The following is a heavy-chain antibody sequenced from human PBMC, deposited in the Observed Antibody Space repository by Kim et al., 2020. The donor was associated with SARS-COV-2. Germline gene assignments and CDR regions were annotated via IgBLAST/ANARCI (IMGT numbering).Heavy chain of an antibody. CDR3: AAAGGRLYSGSYSS. Sequence: EQKFQERVTITRDMSTSTAYMELSSLRSEDTAVYYCAAAGGRLYSGSYSSWGQGTLVTVSS. D-gene: IGHD1-26*01. J-gene: IGHJ4*02. V-gene: IGHV1-58*01.